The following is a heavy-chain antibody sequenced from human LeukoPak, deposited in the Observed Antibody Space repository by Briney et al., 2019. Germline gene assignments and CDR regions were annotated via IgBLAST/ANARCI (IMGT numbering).Heavy chain of an antibody. D-gene: IGHD3-22*01. CDR2: MNPNSGNT. Sequence: ASVKVSCKASGYTFTSYDINWVRQATGQGLEWMGWMNPNSGNTGYAQKFQGRVTMTRNTSISTAYMELSSLRSEDTAVYYCARTYYYDSSGYYLGGNWFDPWGQGTLVIVSS. V-gene: IGHV1-8*01. CDR1: GYTFTSYD. J-gene: IGHJ5*02. CDR3: ARTYYYDSSGYYLGGNWFDP.